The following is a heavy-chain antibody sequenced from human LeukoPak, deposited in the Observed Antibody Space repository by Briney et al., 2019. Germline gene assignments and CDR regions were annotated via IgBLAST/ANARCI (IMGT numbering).Heavy chain of an antibody. J-gene: IGHJ6*02. V-gene: IGHV1-2*02. CDR1: GYTFTGYY. Sequence: GASVKVSCKASGYTFTGYYMHWVRQAPGQGLEWMGWINPNSGGTNYPQKFQGRVTMTRDTSISTAYMELSRLRSDDTAVYYCARARRAHYYYGMDVWGQGTTVTVSS. CDR3: ARARRAHYYYGMDV. CDR2: INPNSGGT.